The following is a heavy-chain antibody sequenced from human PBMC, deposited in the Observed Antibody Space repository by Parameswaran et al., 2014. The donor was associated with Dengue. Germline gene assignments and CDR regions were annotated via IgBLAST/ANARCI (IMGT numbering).Heavy chain of an antibody. Sequence: WIRQPPGKGLEWIGYIYYSGRTNYNPSLRSRLTISIDTSKNQFSLKLSSVTATDTAVYYCAGVSGVGDYFDPWGQGTLVTVSS. D-gene: IGHD4-17*01. V-gene: IGHV4-59*01. CDR2: IYYSGRT. CDR3: AGVSGVGDYFDP. J-gene: IGHJ5*02.